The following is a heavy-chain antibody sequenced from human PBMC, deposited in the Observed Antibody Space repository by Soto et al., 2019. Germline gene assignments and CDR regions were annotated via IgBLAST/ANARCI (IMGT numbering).Heavy chain of an antibody. CDR1: GGSFSGYY. V-gene: IGHV4-34*01. CDR2: INHSGST. Sequence: SETLSLTCAVYGGSFSGYYWSWIRQPPGKGLEWIGEINHSGSTNYNPSLKSRVTISVDTSKNQFSLKLSSVTAADTAVYYCARGKWGCSSTSCFPPLRWFDPWGQGTLVTVS. J-gene: IGHJ5*02. D-gene: IGHD2-2*01. CDR3: ARGKWGCSSTSCFPPLRWFDP.